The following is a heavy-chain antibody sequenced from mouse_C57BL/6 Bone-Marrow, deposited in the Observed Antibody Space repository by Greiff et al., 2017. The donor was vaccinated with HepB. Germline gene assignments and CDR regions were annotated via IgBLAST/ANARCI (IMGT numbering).Heavy chain of an antibody. CDR3: ARKRGYYGPYAMDY. Sequence: QVQLQQSGPGLVQPSQSLSITCTVSGFSLTSYGVHWVRQSPGKGLEWLGVIWSGGSTDYNAAFISRLSISKDNSKSQVFFKMNSLQADDTAIYYCARKRGYYGPYAMDYWGQGTSVTVSS. CDR1: GFSLTSYG. CDR2: IWSGGST. V-gene: IGHV2-2*01. J-gene: IGHJ4*01. D-gene: IGHD1-1*01.